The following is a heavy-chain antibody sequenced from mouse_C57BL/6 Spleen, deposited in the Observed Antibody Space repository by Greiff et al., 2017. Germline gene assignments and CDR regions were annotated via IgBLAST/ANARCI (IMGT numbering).Heavy chain of an antibody. CDR3: ASRWLLDYFDY. CDR1: GYTFTSYW. D-gene: IGHD2-3*01. CDR2: IDPSDSYT. J-gene: IGHJ2*01. Sequence: QVQLQQPGAELVKPGASVKLSCKASGYTFTSYWMQWVKQRPGQGLEWIGEIDPSDSYTNYNQKFKGKATLTVDTSSSTAYMQLSSLTSEDSAVYYCASRWLLDYFDYWGQGTTLTVSS. V-gene: IGHV1-50*01.